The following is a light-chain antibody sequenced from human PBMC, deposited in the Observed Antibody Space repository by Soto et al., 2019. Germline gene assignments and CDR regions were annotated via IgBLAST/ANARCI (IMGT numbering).Light chain of an antibody. J-gene: IGLJ1*01. Sequence: QSALTQPASVSGSPGQSITNSCTGTSSDVGNYNYVSWYQQHPGKVPKLMIYDVNNRPSGVSNRFSGSKSGNTASLTISGLQAEDESDYYCSSYTSSSTLVFGTGTKLTVL. CDR1: SSDVGNYNY. CDR2: DVN. CDR3: SSYTSSSTLV. V-gene: IGLV2-14*01.